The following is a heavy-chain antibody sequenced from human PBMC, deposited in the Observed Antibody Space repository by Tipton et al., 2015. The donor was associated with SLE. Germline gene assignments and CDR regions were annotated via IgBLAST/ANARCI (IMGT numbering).Heavy chain of an antibody. V-gene: IGHV3-53*05. J-gene: IGHJ6*02. CDR3: TRDPGQDYYNGLDV. CDR1: GFTFSDYY. CDR2: IYGGGNT. Sequence: SLRLSCAASGFTFSDYYMSWVRQAPGKGLEWVSVIYGGGNTYYAHSVKGRFTISRDNSKNTLYLQMNSLRAEDTAVYYCTRDPGQDYYNGLDVWGQGTTVTVSS.